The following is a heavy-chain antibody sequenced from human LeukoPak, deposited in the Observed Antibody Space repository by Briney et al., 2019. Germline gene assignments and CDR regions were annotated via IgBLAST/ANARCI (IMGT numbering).Heavy chain of an antibody. CDR2: VNPSGGST. CDR3: ARVGCSGGSCYSGFDY. CDR1: GYTFTSYY. Sequence: ASVKVSCKASGYTFTSYYMHWVRQAPGQGLEWMGIVNPSGGSTSYAQKFQGRVTMTRDTSTSTVYMELSSLRSEDTAVYYCARVGCSGGSCYSGFDYWGQGTLVTVSS. J-gene: IGHJ4*02. D-gene: IGHD2-15*01. V-gene: IGHV1-46*01.